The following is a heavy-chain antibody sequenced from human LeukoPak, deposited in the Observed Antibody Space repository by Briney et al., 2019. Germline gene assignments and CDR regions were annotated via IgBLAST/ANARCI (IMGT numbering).Heavy chain of an antibody. V-gene: IGHV3-11*01. CDR2: ISSSGSTI. J-gene: IGHJ3*02. CDR1: GFTVSSSY. Sequence: PGGSLRLSCAASGFTVSSSYMSWIRQAPGKGLEWVSYISSSGSTIYYADSVKGRFTISRDNAKNSLYLQMNSLRAEDTAVYYCARDPYGSRKHDIWGQGTMVTVSS. D-gene: IGHD3-10*01. CDR3: ARDPYGSRKHDI.